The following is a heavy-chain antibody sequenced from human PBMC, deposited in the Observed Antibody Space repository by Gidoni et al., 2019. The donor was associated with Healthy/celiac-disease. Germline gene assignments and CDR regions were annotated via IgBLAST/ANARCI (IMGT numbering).Heavy chain of an antibody. D-gene: IGHD3-3*01. V-gene: IGHV3-21*01. Sequence: EVQLVESWGGLVKPGGSLRLSCSASGFTFSRSSMHWVRQAPGKGLEWVSAISSRRSYIYDADAVKGRFNISRDNAKNSLYLQMNSLRAEDTAVYYCARGSPYYDFWSGYYGDYYYYYGMDVWGQGTTVTVSS. CDR2: ISSRRSYI. CDR1: GFTFSRSS. J-gene: IGHJ6*02. CDR3: ARGSPYYDFWSGYYGDYYYYYGMDV.